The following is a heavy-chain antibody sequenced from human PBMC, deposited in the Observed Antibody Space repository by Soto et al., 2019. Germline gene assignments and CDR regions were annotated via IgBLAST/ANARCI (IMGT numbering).Heavy chain of an antibody. J-gene: IGHJ4*02. CDR3: ARHVLAMTTVPYFDY. D-gene: IGHD4-17*01. V-gene: IGHV4-39*01. CDR1: GGSISSSSYY. Sequence: SETLSLTCTVSGGSISSSSYYWGWIRQPPGKGLEWIGSIYYSGSTYYNPSLKSRVTISVDTSKNQFSLKLSSVTAADTAVYYCARHVLAMTTVPYFDYWGQGTLVTVPS. CDR2: IYYSGST.